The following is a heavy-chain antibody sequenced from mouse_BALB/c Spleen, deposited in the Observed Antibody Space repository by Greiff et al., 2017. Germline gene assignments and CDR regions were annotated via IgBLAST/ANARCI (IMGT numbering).Heavy chain of an antibody. V-gene: IGHV5-6-5*01. CDR1: GFTFSSYA. Sequence: EVKLVESGGGLVKPGGSLKLSCAASGFTFSSYAMSWVRQTPEKRLEWVASISSGGSTYYPDSVKGRFTISRDNARNILYLQMSSLRSEDTAMYYCARIYYGNYAWFAYWGQGTLVTVSA. D-gene: IGHD2-1*01. CDR2: ISSGGST. J-gene: IGHJ3*01. CDR3: ARIYYGNYAWFAY.